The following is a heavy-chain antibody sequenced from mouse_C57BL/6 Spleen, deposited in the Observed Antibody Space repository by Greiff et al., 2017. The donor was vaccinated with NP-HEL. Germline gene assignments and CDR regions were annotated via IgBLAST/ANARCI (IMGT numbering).Heavy chain of an antibody. CDR2: IYPRSGNT. CDR3: ARGYYYGSSYDYFDY. CDR1: GYTFTSYG. J-gene: IGHJ2*01. V-gene: IGHV1-81*01. Sequence: QVQLQQSGAELARPGASVKLSCKASGYTFTSYGISWVKQRTGQGLEWIGEIYPRSGNTYYNEKFKGKATLTPDKSSSTAYMELRSLTSEDSAVYFCARGYYYGSSYDYFDYWGQGTTLTVSS. D-gene: IGHD1-1*01.